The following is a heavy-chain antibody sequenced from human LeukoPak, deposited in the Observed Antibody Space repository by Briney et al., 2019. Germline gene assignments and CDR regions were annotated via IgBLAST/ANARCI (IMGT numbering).Heavy chain of an antibody. CDR2: INWNGGST. Sequence: GGSLRLSCAASGFTFDDYGMSWVRQAPGKGLEWVSGINWNGGSTGYADSVKGRFTISRDNAKNTLYLQMNSLRAEDTAVYYCARADPIVATIPFDYWGQGTLVTVSS. V-gene: IGHV3-20*04. CDR1: GFTFDDYG. CDR3: ARADPIVATIPFDY. J-gene: IGHJ4*02. D-gene: IGHD5-12*01.